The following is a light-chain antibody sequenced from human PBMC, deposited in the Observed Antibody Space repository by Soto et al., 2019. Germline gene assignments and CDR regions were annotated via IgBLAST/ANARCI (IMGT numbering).Light chain of an antibody. CDR3: QQSYSTWT. J-gene: IGKJ1*01. CDR1: QSISSY. V-gene: IGKV1-39*01. Sequence: DIQMTQSPSSLSASVGDRVTITCRASQSISSYLTWYQQKPGKAPKLLIYAASSVISGVPSRFSGSGSGTDFPLTISSLQPEDCATYYCQQSYSTWTFGQGTKVEIK. CDR2: AAS.